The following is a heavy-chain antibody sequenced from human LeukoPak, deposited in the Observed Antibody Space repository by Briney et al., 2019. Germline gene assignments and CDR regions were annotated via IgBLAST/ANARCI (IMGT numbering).Heavy chain of an antibody. CDR2: ISGSGGST. Sequence: GGSLRLSCAASGFTFSSYAMGWVRQTQGKGLELVSAISGSGGSTYYADSVKGRFTISRDNSKNTQYLQMNSLRAEDTAVYYCAKDMGYSSSWPFDYWGQGTLVTVSS. J-gene: IGHJ4*02. D-gene: IGHD6-13*01. CDR1: GFTFSSYA. V-gene: IGHV3-23*01. CDR3: AKDMGYSSSWPFDY.